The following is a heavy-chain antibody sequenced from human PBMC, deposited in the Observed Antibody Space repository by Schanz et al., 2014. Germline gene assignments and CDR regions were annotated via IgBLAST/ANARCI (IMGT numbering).Heavy chain of an antibody. CDR2: IIPILGIA. V-gene: IGHV1-69*09. CDR1: GYTFTSDS. J-gene: IGHJ4*02. D-gene: IGHD3-22*01. CDR3: ARSNDYDNSDYYNSFDY. Sequence: QVQLVQSGAEVKKPGASVKVSCKASGYTFTSDSMHWVRQAPGQGLEWMGRIIPILGIANYAQKFQGRGTKTADKSTSTAYMDLSSLRPEDTAVYYCARSNDYDNSDYYNSFDYWGQGTLVTVSS.